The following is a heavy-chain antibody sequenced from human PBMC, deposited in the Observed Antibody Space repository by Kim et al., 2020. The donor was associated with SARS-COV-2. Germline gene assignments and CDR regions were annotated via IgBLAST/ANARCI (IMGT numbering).Heavy chain of an antibody. CDR2: ISARDGNR. V-gene: IGHV1-18*04. J-gene: IGHJ4*02. Sequence: ASVKVSCKACGYMFTSYGFSWVRQAPGQGLEWLGWISARDGNRMYGQKVQGRVIMTTDTSTNTAYRELWSLRSDDTAMYYCARGAYGDVSFDYWGQGTLVTVSS. CDR3: ARGAYGDVSFDY. D-gene: IGHD4-17*01. CDR1: GYMFTSYG.